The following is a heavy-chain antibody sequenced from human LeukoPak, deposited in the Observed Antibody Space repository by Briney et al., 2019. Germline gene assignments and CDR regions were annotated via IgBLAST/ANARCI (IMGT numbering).Heavy chain of an antibody. J-gene: IGHJ4*02. V-gene: IGHV4-34*01. D-gene: IGHD3-10*01. CDR2: INHAGTA. CDR3: ARLNLEYLYSSGPNDY. Sequence: SETLSLTCTVSGGSISTYYWAWIPQTPGKALEWIGEINHAGTADYNPSLKSRVTISVDTSKNQFSLRLNSATPADTAVYYCARLNLEYLYSSGPNDYWGQGTLVTVSS. CDR1: GGSISTYY.